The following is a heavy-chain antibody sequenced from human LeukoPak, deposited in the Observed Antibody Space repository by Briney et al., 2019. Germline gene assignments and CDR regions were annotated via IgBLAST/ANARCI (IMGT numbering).Heavy chain of an antibody. J-gene: IGHJ4*02. CDR3: VRDLLIAVAGFDY. D-gene: IGHD6-19*01. CDR1: GFTFSNYS. V-gene: IGHV3-21*01. CDR2: ISSSSSYI. Sequence: PGGSLRLSCAASGFTFSNYSMNWVRQAPGKGREWVSSISSSSSYIYYADSVKGRFTISRDNAKNSLYLQMNSLRAEDTAVYYCVRDLLIAVAGFDYWGQGTLVTVSS.